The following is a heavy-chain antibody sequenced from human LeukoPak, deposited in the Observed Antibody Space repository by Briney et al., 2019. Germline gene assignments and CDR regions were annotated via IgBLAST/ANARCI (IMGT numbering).Heavy chain of an antibody. CDR1: GFTFSDHW. Sequence: PGGSLRLSCATSGFTFSDHWMIWVRQAPGKGLEWVADINQDESNKYYVGSVEGRFTISRDNAKNSLYLQMNSLRAEDTAMYYCAISTYSSSPSWGQGTPVTVSS. CDR3: AISTYSSSPS. D-gene: IGHD6-6*01. CDR2: INQDESNK. J-gene: IGHJ5*02. V-gene: IGHV3-7*01.